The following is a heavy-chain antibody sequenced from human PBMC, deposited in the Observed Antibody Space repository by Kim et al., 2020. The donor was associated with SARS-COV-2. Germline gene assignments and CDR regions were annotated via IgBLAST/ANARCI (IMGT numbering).Heavy chain of an antibody. Sequence: SVKVSCKASGGTFSSYAISWVRQAPGQGLEWMGGIIPIFGTANYAQKFQGRVTITADESTSTAYMELSSLRSEDTAVYYCANNVVPAAPEYYYYGMDVWGQGTTVTVSS. D-gene: IGHD2-2*01. CDR2: IIPIFGTA. CDR1: GGTFSSYA. CDR3: ANNVVPAAPEYYYYGMDV. J-gene: IGHJ6*02. V-gene: IGHV1-69*13.